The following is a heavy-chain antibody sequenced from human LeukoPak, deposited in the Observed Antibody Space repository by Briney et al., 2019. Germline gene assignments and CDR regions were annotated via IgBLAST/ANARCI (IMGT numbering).Heavy chain of an antibody. CDR3: ARGLGMATTPFDY. CDR2: INPNSGGT. CDR1: GYTFTGYY. V-gene: IGHV1-2*02. J-gene: IGHJ4*02. D-gene: IGHD5-24*01. Sequence: ASVKVSCKASGYTFTGYYMHWVRQAPGQGLEWMGWINPNSGGTNYAQKFQGRVTMTRDTSISTAYMELSRLRSDDTAVYYCARGLGMATTPFDYWGQGTLVTVSS.